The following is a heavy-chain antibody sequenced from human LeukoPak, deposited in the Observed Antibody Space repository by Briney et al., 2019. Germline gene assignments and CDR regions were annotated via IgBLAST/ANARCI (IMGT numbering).Heavy chain of an antibody. Sequence: PSETLSLTCTVSGGSISSYYWSWIRQHPGKGLEWIGYIYYSGSTNYNPSLKGRVTISVDTSKSHFSLKLISVTAADTAVYYCARNLYGGNLNYFDYWGQGTLVTVSS. CDR2: IYYSGST. J-gene: IGHJ4*02. D-gene: IGHD4-23*01. V-gene: IGHV4-59*01. CDR3: ARNLYGGNLNYFDY. CDR1: GGSISSYY.